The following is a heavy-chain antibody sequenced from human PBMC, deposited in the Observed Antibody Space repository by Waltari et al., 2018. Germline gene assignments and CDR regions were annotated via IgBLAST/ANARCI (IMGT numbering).Heavy chain of an antibody. J-gene: IGHJ4*02. CDR1: GGSFSGYY. V-gene: IGHV4-34*01. D-gene: IGHD4-17*01. CDR3: ARVLRDRYFDY. Sequence: QVQLQQWGAGLLKPSETLSLTCAVYGGSFSGYYWSWIRQPPGKGLEWIGESNHSGSTNYNPSLKSRVTISVDTSKNQFSLKLSSVTAADTAVYYCARVLRDRYFDYWGQGTLVTFSS. CDR2: SNHSGST.